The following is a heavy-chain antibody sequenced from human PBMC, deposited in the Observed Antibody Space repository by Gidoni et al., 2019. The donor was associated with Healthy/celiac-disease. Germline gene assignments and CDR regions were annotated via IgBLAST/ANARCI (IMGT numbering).Heavy chain of an antibody. CDR3: AKDPVRGGNYYYYGMDV. V-gene: IGHV3-9*01. D-gene: IGHD3-16*01. CDR1: GFTFDDYA. J-gene: IGHJ6*02. Sequence: EVQRVESGGGLGQPGRFLRLSCQAPGFTFDDYAMPRVRQAPGKGLGWFSGISWNSGDIGYADSVKGLFTISRDNAKNSLYLQMNSLGAEDTALYYCAKDPVRGGNYYYYGMDVWGQGTTVTVSS. CDR2: ISWNSGDI.